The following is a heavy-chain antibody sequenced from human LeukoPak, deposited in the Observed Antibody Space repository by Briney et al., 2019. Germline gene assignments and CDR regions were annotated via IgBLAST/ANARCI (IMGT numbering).Heavy chain of an antibody. J-gene: IGHJ5*02. V-gene: IGHV6-1*01. CDR3: ARVPYHGSGSYYP. Sequence: SQTLSLTCAISGDTVSSNSAAWNWIRQSPARGLEWLGRTYYRSKWYNAYAVSVKSRITINPDTSKNQFSLQLNSVAPEDTAVYYCARVPYHGSGSYYPWGQGTLVTVSS. D-gene: IGHD3-10*01. CDR2: TYYRSKWYN. CDR1: GDTVSSNSAA.